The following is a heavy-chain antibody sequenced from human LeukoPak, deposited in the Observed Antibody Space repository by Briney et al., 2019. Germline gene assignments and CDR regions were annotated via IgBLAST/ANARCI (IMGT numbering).Heavy chain of an antibody. CDR2: INPNSGDT. J-gene: IGHJ4*02. Sequence: SVKVSCKASGYTFTDYYLHWVRQAPGQGFEWMGWINPNSGDTNYAQKFQGRVTMTRDTSISTAHMEMSRLRSDDTAVYYCARANFLYCCSTTRLFDYWGQGTLVTVSS. V-gene: IGHV1-2*02. D-gene: IGHD2-2*01. CDR1: GYTFTDYY. CDR3: ARANFLYCCSTTRLFDY.